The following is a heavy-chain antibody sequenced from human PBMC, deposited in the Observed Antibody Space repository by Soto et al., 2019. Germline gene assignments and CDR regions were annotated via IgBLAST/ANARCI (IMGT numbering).Heavy chain of an antibody. V-gene: IGHV4-59*01. D-gene: IGHD4-17*01. Sequence: SETLSLTCTVSGGSISSYYWSWIRQPPGKGLEWIGYIYYSGSTNYNPSLKSRVTISVDTSKNQFSLKLSSVTAADTAVYYCASGWDDYGDSFDYWGQGTLVTVSS. CDR2: IYYSGST. J-gene: IGHJ4*02. CDR3: ASGWDDYGDSFDY. CDR1: GGSISSYY.